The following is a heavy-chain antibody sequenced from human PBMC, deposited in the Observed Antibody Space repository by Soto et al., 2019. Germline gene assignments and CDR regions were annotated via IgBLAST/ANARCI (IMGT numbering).Heavy chain of an antibody. CDR1: GFSFSNAW. J-gene: IGHJ6*02. CDR2: VKSKADGETS. V-gene: IGHV3-15*07. CDR3: ASGVSSHDYYHAMDV. Sequence: VQLVESGGGLVKPGGSLRLSCAASGFSFSNAWMNWVRQAPGKGLEWVGRVKSKADGETSDYDVSVKDRFTISRDDSKNTLSLQMSSLRIDDTGVYFCASGVSSHDYYHAMDVWGQGTKVTVSS.